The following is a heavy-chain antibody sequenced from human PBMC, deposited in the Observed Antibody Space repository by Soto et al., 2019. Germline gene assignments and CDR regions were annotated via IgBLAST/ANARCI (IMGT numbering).Heavy chain of an antibody. CDR2: IYYSGST. CDR3: ARGYCSGGSCYFDY. J-gene: IGHJ4*02. V-gene: IGHV4-39*01. D-gene: IGHD2-15*01. Sequence: QLQLQESGPGLVKPSETLSLTCTVSGGSISSSSYYWGWIRQPPGKGLEWIGSIYYSGSTYYNPSLKSRVTISVDTSKNQFSLKLSSVTAADTAVYYCARGYCSGGSCYFDYWGQGTLVTVSS. CDR1: GGSISSSSYY.